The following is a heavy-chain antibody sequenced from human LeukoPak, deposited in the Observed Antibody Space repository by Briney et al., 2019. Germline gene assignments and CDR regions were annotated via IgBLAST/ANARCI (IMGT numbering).Heavy chain of an antibody. CDR1: GFTFSSYE. Sequence: GGSLRLSCATSGFTFSSYEMNWVRQAPAKGLEWVSYISSSGSTIYYADSVKGRFTISRDNAKSSLYLQMNSLRAEDTAVYYCARAGTSDGAFDIWGQGTMVTVSS. V-gene: IGHV3-48*03. J-gene: IGHJ3*02. CDR2: ISSSGSTI. CDR3: ARAGTSDGAFDI. D-gene: IGHD2-21*02.